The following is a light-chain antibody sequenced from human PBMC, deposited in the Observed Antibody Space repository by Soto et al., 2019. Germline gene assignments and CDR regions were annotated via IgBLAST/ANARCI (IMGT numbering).Light chain of an antibody. CDR2: DAS. J-gene: IGKJ3*01. Sequence: EIVLTQSPGTLSLSPGERATLSCRASQSVSNDLAWYQQKPGQSPRLLIYDASSRATGIPDRFSGSGSGTDFTLTISDVQPEDFAVYYCQQRSNWLISFGPGTKVDIK. V-gene: IGKV3-11*01. CDR1: QSVSND. CDR3: QQRSNWLIS.